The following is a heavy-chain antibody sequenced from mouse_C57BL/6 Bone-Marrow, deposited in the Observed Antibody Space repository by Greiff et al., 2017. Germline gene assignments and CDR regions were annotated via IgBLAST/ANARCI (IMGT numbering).Heavy chain of an antibody. V-gene: IGHV1-62-2*01. J-gene: IGHJ3*01. D-gene: IGHD2-2*01. CDR3: SRHEEGLWLRRSWFAY. Sequence: QVQLQQSGAELVKPGASVKLSCKASGYTFTEYTIHWVKQRSGQGLEWIGWFYPGSGSIKYNEKFKDKATLTADKSSSTVYMELSGLTSEDSAVYFDSRHEEGLWLRRSWFAYWGQGTLVTVSA. CDR1: GYTFTEYT. CDR2: FYPGSGSI.